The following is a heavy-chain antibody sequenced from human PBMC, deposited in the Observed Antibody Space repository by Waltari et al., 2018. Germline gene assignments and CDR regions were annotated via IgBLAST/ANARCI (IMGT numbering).Heavy chain of an antibody. J-gene: IGHJ6*03. CDR2: IYYSGGT. Sequence: QVQLQESGPGLVKPSQTLSLTCTVSGGSISSGGYYWSWIRQHPGKGLEWIGYIYYSGGTYYNPSLKSRVTISVDTSKNQFSLKLSSVTAADTAVYYCARLRITMVRGVINYYYMDVWGKGTTVTVSS. V-gene: IGHV4-31*03. CDR1: GGSISSGGYY. CDR3: ARLRITMVRGVINYYYMDV. D-gene: IGHD3-10*01.